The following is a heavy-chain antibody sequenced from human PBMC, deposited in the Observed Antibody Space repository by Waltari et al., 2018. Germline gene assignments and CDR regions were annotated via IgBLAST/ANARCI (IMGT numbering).Heavy chain of an antibody. Sequence: QVQLQESGPGLVKPSETLSLTCAVSGYSISSGYYWGWIRQPPGKGLEWIGSIYHSGSTYYNPSLKSRVTISVDTSKNQFSLKLSSVTAADTAVYYCARDRYNWNYGWWFDPWGQGTLVTVSS. CDR2: IYHSGST. CDR3: ARDRYNWNYGWWFDP. CDR1: GYSISSGYY. D-gene: IGHD1-7*01. V-gene: IGHV4-38-2*02. J-gene: IGHJ5*02.